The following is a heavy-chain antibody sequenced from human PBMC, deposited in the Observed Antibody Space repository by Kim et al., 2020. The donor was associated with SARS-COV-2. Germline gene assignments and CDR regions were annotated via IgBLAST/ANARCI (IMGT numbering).Heavy chain of an antibody. CDR3: ARRYSYGKTVLYGMDV. CDR1: GYSFTSYW. Sequence: GESLKISCKGSGYSFTSYWIGWVRQMPGKGLEWMGIIYPGDSDTRYSPSFQGQVTISADKSISTAYLQWSSLKASDTAMYYCARRYSYGKTVLYGMDVWGQGTTVTVSS. CDR2: IYPGDSDT. D-gene: IGHD5-18*01. J-gene: IGHJ6*02. V-gene: IGHV5-51*01.